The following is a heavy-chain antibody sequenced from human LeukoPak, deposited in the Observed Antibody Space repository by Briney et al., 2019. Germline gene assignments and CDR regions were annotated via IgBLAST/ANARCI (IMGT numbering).Heavy chain of an antibody. V-gene: IGHV1-2*02. CDR1: GYTFTGYY. J-gene: IGHJ4*02. CDR3: ARESAGPNCSSTSCYFRRVN. CDR2: INPNSGGT. Sequence: ASVKVSCKASGYTFTGYYMHWVRQAPGQGLEWMGWINPNSGGTNYAQKFQGRVTMTRDTSISTAYMELSRLRSDDTAVYYGARESAGPNCSSTSCYFRRVNWGQGTLVTVSS. D-gene: IGHD2-2*01.